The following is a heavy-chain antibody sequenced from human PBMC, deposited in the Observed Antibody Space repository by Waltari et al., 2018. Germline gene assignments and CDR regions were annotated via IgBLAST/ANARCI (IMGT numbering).Heavy chain of an antibody. CDR2: ISCVCGST. CDR3: AYYHTDVVI. CDR1: GFTFSSYA. Sequence: EVQLLESGGGLVQPGGSLRLACSASGFTFSSYAMSWVRQATGKGREWVSAISCVCGSTYYADSVKARFTRSTDNSKNSPYLPMNSLRAVLKPVYYCAYYHTDVVICGQGTTVPVSS. V-gene: IGHV3-23*01. D-gene: IGHD3-10*01. J-gene: IGHJ6*02.